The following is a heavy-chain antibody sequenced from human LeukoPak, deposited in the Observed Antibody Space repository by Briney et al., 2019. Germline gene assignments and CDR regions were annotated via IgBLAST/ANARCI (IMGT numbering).Heavy chain of an antibody. J-gene: IGHJ4*02. CDR3: ARGAAATY. CDR2: IHYSGSS. CDR1: GGSISTYY. D-gene: IGHD6-13*01. V-gene: IGHV4-59*01. Sequence: PSETLSLTCTVSGGSISTYYWSWIRQPPGKGLEWIGYIHYSGSSNYNPSLKSRVTISSDTSKNQFSLKLSSVTAADTAVYYCARGAAATYWGQGTLVTVSS.